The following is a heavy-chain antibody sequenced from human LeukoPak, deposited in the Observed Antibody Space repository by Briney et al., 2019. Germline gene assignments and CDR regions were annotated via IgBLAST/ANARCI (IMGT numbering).Heavy chain of an antibody. Sequence: PSETLSLTCTVSGGSISSYYWSWIRQPPGKGLEWIGYIYYSGSTNYNPSLKSRVTISVDTSKNQFSLKLSSVTAADTAVYYCARTTWGGYYYYYYYMDVWGKGTTVTVSS. V-gene: IGHV4-59*01. CDR2: IYYSGST. J-gene: IGHJ6*03. D-gene: IGHD7-27*01. CDR3: ARTTWGGYYYYYYYMDV. CDR1: GGSISSYY.